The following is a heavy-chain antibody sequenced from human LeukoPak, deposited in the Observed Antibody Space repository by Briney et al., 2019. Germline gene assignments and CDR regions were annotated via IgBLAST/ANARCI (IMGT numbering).Heavy chain of an antibody. Sequence: SLRLSCAGSGFIFNNYAMHWVRRPPGKGLEWVSGISGNSGTIDYADSVRGRFTISRDNAKYSLYLQMDSLRVEDTAFYYCAKDNRRHYTSGPNPDSLHWGQGALVTVSS. CDR2: ISGNSGTI. J-gene: IGHJ4*02. CDR3: AKDNRRHYTSGPNPDSLH. CDR1: GFIFNNYA. V-gene: IGHV3-9*01. D-gene: IGHD6-19*01.